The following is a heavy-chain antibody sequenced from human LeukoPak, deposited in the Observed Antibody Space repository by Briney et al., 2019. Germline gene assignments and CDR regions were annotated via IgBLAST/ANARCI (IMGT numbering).Heavy chain of an antibody. D-gene: IGHD2/OR15-2a*01. Sequence: GGSLRLSCAASGFILSSYSMAWVRQAPGKGLEWLSYISSSGKIWYAGSLKGRFTVSRDNDKNSLYLQMNSLRDEDTAVYYCARSAKPGVYDFDPWGQGTLVTVSS. CDR3: ARSAKPGVYDFDP. CDR1: GFILSSYS. CDR2: ISSSGKI. J-gene: IGHJ5*02. V-gene: IGHV3-48*02.